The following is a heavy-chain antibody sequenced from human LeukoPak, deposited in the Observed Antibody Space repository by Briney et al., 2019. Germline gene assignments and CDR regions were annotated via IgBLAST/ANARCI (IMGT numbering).Heavy chain of an antibody. Sequence: PGGSLRLSCAASGFTFSSYEMNWVRQAPGKGLEWVSYIDSSGTTMYSADSVKGRFTISRDNAKNSLYLQMNSLRAEDTAVYYCARDYSSSWYSEYYFDYWGQGTLVTVSS. J-gene: IGHJ4*02. CDR3: ARDYSSSWYSEYYFDY. CDR2: IDSSGTTM. D-gene: IGHD6-13*01. V-gene: IGHV3-48*03. CDR1: GFTFSSYE.